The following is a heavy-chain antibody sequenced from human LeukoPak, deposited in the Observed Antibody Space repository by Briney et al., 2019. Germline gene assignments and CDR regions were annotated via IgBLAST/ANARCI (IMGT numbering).Heavy chain of an antibody. CDR2: TYYNGGA. Sequence: TSETLSLTCTVSGGSITSYYWSWIRQPPGKGLEWIGYTYYNGGANCNPSLKSRITMSVDTSKNQFSLSLNSVTAADTAVYYCARGGSRDGYNRPLDYWGQGTLVTVSS. D-gene: IGHD5-24*01. CDR3: ARGGSRDGYNRPLDY. V-gene: IGHV4-59*01. CDR1: GGSITSYY. J-gene: IGHJ4*02.